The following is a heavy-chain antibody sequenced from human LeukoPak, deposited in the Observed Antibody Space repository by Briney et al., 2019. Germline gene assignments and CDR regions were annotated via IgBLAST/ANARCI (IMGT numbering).Heavy chain of an antibody. CDR2: IRGDGTST. CDR3: ARVGGVSGRAFDM. D-gene: IGHD6-25*01. Sequence: GGSLRLSCAASGFTFSSYWTHWVRQDPGKGLVWVSYIRGDGTSTSYADSVKGRFTISRDNAKNTLYLQMNSLRVEDTAVYYCARVGGVSGRAFDMWGQGTMVTVSS. J-gene: IGHJ3*02. V-gene: IGHV3-74*01. CDR1: GFTFSSYW.